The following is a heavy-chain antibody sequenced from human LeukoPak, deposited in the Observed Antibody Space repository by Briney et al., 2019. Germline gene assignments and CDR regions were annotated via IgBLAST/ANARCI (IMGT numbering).Heavy chain of an antibody. Sequence: GASVKVSCKASGYTFTGYYMHWVRQAPGQGLEWMGIINPSGGSTSYAQKFQGRVTMTRDMSTSTVYMELSSLRSEDTAVYYCARTRGGATNFDYWGQGTLVTVSS. V-gene: IGHV1-46*01. CDR2: INPSGGST. J-gene: IGHJ4*02. CDR1: GYTFTGYY. CDR3: ARTRGGATNFDY. D-gene: IGHD1-26*01.